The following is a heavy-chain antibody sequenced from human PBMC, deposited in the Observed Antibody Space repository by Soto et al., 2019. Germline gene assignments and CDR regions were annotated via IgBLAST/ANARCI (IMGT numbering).Heavy chain of an antibody. Sequence: EVQLVESGGGLVQPGGSLRLSCAASGFTFSTYWMHWVRQAPEKGLLWVSHINGDGSYTDFADSVKSRFTISRDNAKNTVYLQMHSLRVEDTAVYFCVRTWHGFDIWGPGTMVTVSS. V-gene: IGHV3-74*01. CDR1: GFTFSTYW. CDR2: INGDGSYT. CDR3: VRTWHGFDI. J-gene: IGHJ3*02.